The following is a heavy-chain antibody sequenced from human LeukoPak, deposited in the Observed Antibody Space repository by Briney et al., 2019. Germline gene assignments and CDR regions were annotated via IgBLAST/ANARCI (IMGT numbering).Heavy chain of an antibody. CDR1: GGSISSSRYY. V-gene: IGHV4-39*01. CDR3: ARHMGIAGGIDY. J-gene: IGHJ4*02. Sequence: SETLSLTCTVSGGSISSSRYYWGWIRQPPGKGLEWIGSIYYSGSTYYNPSLKSRVTISVDTSKSQFSLKLSSVTAADTAVYYCARHMGIAGGIDYWGQGTLVTVSS. CDR2: IYYSGST. D-gene: IGHD6-13*01.